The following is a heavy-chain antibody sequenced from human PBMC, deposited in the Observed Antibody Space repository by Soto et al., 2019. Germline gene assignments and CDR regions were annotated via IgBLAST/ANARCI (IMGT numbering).Heavy chain of an antibody. CDR1: GASISGFY. J-gene: IGHJ5*02. Sequence: SETLSLTCTVSGASISGFYWSWMRKSAGKGLEWIGRIYATGTTDYNPSLKSRVMLTVDTSKKQFSLKLRSVTAADTAVYYCVRDGTKSLRDWFDPWGQGISVTVSS. CDR3: VRDGTKSLRDWFDP. V-gene: IGHV4-4*07. D-gene: IGHD3-16*01. CDR2: IYATGTT.